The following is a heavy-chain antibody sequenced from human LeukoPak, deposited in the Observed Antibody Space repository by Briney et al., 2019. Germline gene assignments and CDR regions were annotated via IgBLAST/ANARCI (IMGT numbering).Heavy chain of an antibody. Sequence: SETLSLTCAVYGGSFSGYYWSWIRQPPGKGLEWIGEINHSGSINYNPPLKSRVTISVDTSKNQFSLKLSSVTAADTAVYYCARDPRYYYDSSGYYPGWYFDLWGRGTLVTVSS. CDR3: ARDPRYYYDSSGYYPGWYFDL. CDR1: GGSFSGYY. J-gene: IGHJ2*01. V-gene: IGHV4-34*01. D-gene: IGHD3-22*01. CDR2: INHSGSI.